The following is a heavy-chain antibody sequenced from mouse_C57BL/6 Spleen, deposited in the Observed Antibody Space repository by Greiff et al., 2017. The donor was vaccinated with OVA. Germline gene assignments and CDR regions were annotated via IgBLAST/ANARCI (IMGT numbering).Heavy chain of an antibody. CDR2: ISSGSSTI. V-gene: IGHV5-17*01. Sequence: DVKLVESGGGLVKPGGSLKLSCAASGFTFSDYGMHWVRQAPEKGLEWVAYISSGSSTIYYADTVKGRFTISRDNAKNTLFLQMTSLRSEDTAMYYCAREGTGAVDYWGQGTTLTVSS. D-gene: IGHD4-1*01. J-gene: IGHJ2*01. CDR3: AREGTGAVDY. CDR1: GFTFSDYG.